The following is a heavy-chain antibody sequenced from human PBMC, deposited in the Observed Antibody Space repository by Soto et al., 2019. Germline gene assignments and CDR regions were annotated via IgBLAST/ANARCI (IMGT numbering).Heavy chain of an antibody. J-gene: IGHJ6*02. CDR3: ASQQLVHYYYGMDV. CDR2: IYYSGST. Sequence: PSETLFLTCTVSGGSISSGGYYWTWIRQHPGKGLEWIGYIYYSGSTYYKPSLKSRVTISVDTSKNQFSLKLSSVTAADTAVYYCASQQLVHYYYGMDVWGQGTTVTVSS. D-gene: IGHD6-13*01. CDR1: GGSISSGGYY. V-gene: IGHV4-31*03.